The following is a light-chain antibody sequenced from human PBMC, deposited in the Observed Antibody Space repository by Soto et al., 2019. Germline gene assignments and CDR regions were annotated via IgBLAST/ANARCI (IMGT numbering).Light chain of an antibody. J-gene: IGKJ1*01. Sequence: ETVMTQSPVTLSLSPGERATLSCRASQSVSSSYLAWYQQKPGQAPRLLIYGASSRATGIPDRFSGSGSGTDFTLTISSLQPEDFAVYFCHQDFNLPWTFGQGTKVDIK. V-gene: IGKV3-20*01. CDR2: GAS. CDR3: HQDFNLPWT. CDR1: QSVSSSY.